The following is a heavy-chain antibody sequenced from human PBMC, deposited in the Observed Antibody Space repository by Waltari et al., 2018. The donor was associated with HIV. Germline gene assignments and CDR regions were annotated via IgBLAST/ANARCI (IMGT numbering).Heavy chain of an antibody. CDR2: VNTDTGNP. Sequence: QVQLVQSGSELKKPGASVRVSCKASGYSITSHAINWGRQAPGPGLEWMGWVNTDTGNPTYAPGFTGRFVFSVDSTVRTAYLQISSLMVDDTAVYYCARTLVSSGLVRFDPWGQGTLVTVSS. J-gene: IGHJ5*02. CDR3: ARTLVSSGLVRFDP. D-gene: IGHD6-6*01. V-gene: IGHV7-4-1*02. CDR1: GYSITSHA.